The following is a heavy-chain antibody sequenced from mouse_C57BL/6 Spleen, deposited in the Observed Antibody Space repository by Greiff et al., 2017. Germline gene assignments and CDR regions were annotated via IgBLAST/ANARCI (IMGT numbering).Heavy chain of an antibody. D-gene: IGHD2-3*01. Sequence: VQLQHPGAELLGPGSSVKLSCTASGYTFTSYWLDWVKQRPGQGLEWIGNIYPSASETHYNQKFKDKAPLTVAKSSSTTYLQLSSLTSEDSAVSFWTRSSDDGYYGNYWGQGTTVTVST. J-gene: IGHJ2*01. CDR2: IYPSASET. CDR1: GYTFTSYW. CDR3: TRSSDDGYYGNY. V-gene: IGHV1-61*01.